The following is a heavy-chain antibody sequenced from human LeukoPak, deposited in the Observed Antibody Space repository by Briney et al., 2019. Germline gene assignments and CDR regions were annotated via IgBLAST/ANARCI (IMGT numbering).Heavy chain of an antibody. CDR2: ISYDGSNK. CDR3: AKEKDRYSSSWSHFDY. V-gene: IGHV3-30*18. CDR1: GFTFSSYS. Sequence: TGGSLRLSCAASGFTFSSYSMNWVRQAPGKGLEWVAVISYDGSNKNYADSVKGRFTISRDNSKNTLYLQMNSLRAEDTAVYYCAKEKDRYSSSWSHFDYWGQGTLVTVSS. J-gene: IGHJ4*02. D-gene: IGHD6-13*01.